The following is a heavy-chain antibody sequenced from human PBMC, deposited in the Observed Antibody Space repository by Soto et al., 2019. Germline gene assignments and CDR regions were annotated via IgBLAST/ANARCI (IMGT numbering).Heavy chain of an antibody. CDR1: GYSFTTYG. V-gene: IGHV1-18*01. Sequence: QVHLGQSGAEVKKPGASVKVSCKGSGYSFTTYGLTWVRQAPGQGLEWMGWISAHNGNTNYSQKLQGSVTVTRDTSTRTAYMELRSVRSDDTAVYYCARGRYGDYWGQGARVTVSS. CDR2: ISAHNGNT. D-gene: IGHD1-1*01. CDR3: ARGRYGDY. J-gene: IGHJ4*02.